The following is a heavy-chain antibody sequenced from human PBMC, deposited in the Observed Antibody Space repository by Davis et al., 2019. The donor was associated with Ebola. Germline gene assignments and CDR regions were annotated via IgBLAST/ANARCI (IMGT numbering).Heavy chain of an antibody. CDR3: AKGGSRDY. D-gene: IGHD1-26*01. J-gene: IGHJ4*02. CDR2: ISYDGSNK. Sequence: GESLKISCAASGFTFSSYAMHWVRQAPGKGLEWVAVISYDGSNKYYADSVKGRFTISRDNSKNTLYLQMNSLRAEDTAVYYCAKGGSRDYWGQGTLVTVSS. V-gene: IGHV3-30*04. CDR1: GFTFSSYA.